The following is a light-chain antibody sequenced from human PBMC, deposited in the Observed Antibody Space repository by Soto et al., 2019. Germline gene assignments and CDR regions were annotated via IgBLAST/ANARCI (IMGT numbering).Light chain of an antibody. Sequence: QLVLTQSPSASGTPGQRVTISCSGSSFNIGTNTVNWYQQLPGTAPKLLIYNNNQRPSGVPDRFSGSKSGTSASLAISGLQSADAADYYCAAWDDSLNNVLFGGGTKVTVL. CDR1: SFNIGTNT. J-gene: IGLJ3*02. V-gene: IGLV1-44*01. CDR2: NNN. CDR3: AAWDDSLNNVL.